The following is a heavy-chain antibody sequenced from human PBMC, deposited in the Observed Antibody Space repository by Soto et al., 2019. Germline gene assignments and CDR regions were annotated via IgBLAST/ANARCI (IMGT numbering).Heavy chain of an antibody. CDR3: AKDPSYYYDSSLFDY. CDR2: ISGSGGST. V-gene: IGHV3-23*01. D-gene: IGHD3-22*01. J-gene: IGHJ4*02. CDR1: GFTFSSYA. Sequence: PGGSLRLSCAASGFTFSSYAMSWVRQAPGKGLEWVSAISGSGGSTYYADSVKGRFTISRDNSKNTLYLQMNSLRAEDTAVYYCAKDPSYYYDSSLFDYWGQGTLVTVSS.